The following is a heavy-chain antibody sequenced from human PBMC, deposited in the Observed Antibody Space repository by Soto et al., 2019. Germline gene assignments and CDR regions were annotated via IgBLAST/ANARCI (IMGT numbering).Heavy chain of an antibody. Sequence: EVQLLESGGGLVQPGGSLRLSCAASGFTFSSFAMTWVRQAPGKGLEWLSGISGSGDSTHYADSVKGRFIISRDNSKNTLCLQMNSVRAEDTAVYYCVARGVVVATAGLFDYWGQGTLVTVSS. CDR3: VARGVVVATAGLFDY. V-gene: IGHV3-23*01. CDR1: GFTFSSFA. J-gene: IGHJ4*02. D-gene: IGHD6-13*01. CDR2: ISGSGDST.